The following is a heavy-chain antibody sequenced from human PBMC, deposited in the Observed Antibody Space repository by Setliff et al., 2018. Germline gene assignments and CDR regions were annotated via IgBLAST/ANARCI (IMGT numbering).Heavy chain of an antibody. J-gene: IGHJ6*03. Sequence: ASETLSLTCTVSGGSISSRSYYWSWIRQPPGKGLESIGYISDSGYTNYNPALKSRFTISRDNAKNTLYLQMNSLRAEDTAVYFCASIDWGENFYNTDVWGKGTTVTVSS. CDR2: ISDSGYT. V-gene: IGHV4-61*05. CDR3: ASIDWGENFYNTDV. D-gene: IGHD7-27*01. CDR1: GGSISSRSYY.